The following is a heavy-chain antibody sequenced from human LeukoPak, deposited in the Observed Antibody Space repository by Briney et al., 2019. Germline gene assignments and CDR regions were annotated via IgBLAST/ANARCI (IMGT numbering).Heavy chain of an antibody. D-gene: IGHD2-21*02. J-gene: IGHJ4*02. CDR1: GGSISSYY. CDR2: IYTSGST. CDR3: ARELVYCGGDCYSYYFDY. Sequence: SETLSLTCTVSGGSISSYYWSWIRQPAGKGLEWIGRIYTSGSTNYNPSLKSRVTMSVDTSKNQFSPKLSSVTAADTAVYYCARELVYCGGDCYSYYFDYWGQGTLVTVSS. V-gene: IGHV4-4*07.